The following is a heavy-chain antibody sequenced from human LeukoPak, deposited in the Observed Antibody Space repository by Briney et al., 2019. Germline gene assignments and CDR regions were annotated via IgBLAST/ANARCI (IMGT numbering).Heavy chain of an antibody. CDR3: AREPAAQGSFDY. CDR2: INWNGGST. D-gene: IGHD3-10*01. Sequence: GGSLRLSCAASGYTFDEYSMSWVRHALGKGLEWVSGINWNGGSTGYADSVKGRFTISRDNAKNSLYLQMNSLRAEDRALYYCAREPAAQGSFDYWGQGTLVTVSS. V-gene: IGHV3-20*04. J-gene: IGHJ4*02. CDR1: GYTFDEYS.